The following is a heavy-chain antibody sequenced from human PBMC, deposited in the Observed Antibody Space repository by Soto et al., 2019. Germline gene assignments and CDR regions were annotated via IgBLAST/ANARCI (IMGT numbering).Heavy chain of an antibody. CDR2: IYHSGSN. CDR1: GGSISSSNW. V-gene: IGHV4-4*02. J-gene: IGHJ4*02. CDR3: ASLTDSSGYYQYYFDY. D-gene: IGHD3-22*01. Sequence: QVQLQESGPGLVKPSGTLSLTCAVSGGSISSSNWWSWVRQPPGKGLEWIGEIYHSGSNNYNPSLTSRVTISVDTSKNQFSLKLSSVTAADTAVYYCASLTDSSGYYQYYFDYWGQGTLVTVSS.